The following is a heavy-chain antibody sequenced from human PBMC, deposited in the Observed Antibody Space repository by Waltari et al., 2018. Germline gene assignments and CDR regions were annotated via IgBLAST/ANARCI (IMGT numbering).Heavy chain of an antibody. CDR1: GCYISSYY. V-gene: IGHV4-59*01. D-gene: IGHD3-3*01. J-gene: IGHJ6*02. CDR3: AREYYDFWSGLPLNYGMDV. CDR2: IYYSGST. Sequence: QVPLQESGPGLVKPSETLSLTSTVSGCYISSYYWRLLRPAPGKGLEWIGYIYYSGSTNYNPSLKSRVTISVDTSKNQFSLKLSSVTAADTAVYYCAREYYDFWSGLPLNYGMDVWGQGTTVTVSS.